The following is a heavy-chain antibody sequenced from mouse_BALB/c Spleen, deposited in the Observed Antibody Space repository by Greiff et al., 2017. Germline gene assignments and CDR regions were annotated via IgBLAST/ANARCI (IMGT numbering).Heavy chain of an antibody. CDR1: GFTFSSFG. J-gene: IGHJ4*01. CDR2: ISSGSSTI. Sequence: EVHLVESGGGLVQPGGSRKLSCAASGFTFSSFGMHWVRQAPEEGLEWVAYISSGSSTIYYADTVKGRFTISRDNPKNTLFLQMTSLRSEDTAMYNCARKEALLRLRNAMDYWGQGTSVTVSS. CDR3: ARKEALLRLRNAMDY. D-gene: IGHD1-2*01. V-gene: IGHV5-17*02.